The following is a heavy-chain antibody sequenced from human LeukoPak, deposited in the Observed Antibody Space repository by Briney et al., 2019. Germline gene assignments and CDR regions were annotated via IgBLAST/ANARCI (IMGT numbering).Heavy chain of an antibody. CDR1: GDSVSSNSAA. Sequence: SQTLSLSCAISGDSVSSNSAAWTWIRQSPSRGLERLGRTYYRSKWYNDYAVSVKSRITINPDTSKNQFSLQLNSMTPEDTAVYYCVGGNYWFDPWGQGTLVTVSS. J-gene: IGHJ5*02. V-gene: IGHV6-1*01. D-gene: IGHD1-26*01. CDR2: TYYRSKWYN. CDR3: VGGNYWFDP.